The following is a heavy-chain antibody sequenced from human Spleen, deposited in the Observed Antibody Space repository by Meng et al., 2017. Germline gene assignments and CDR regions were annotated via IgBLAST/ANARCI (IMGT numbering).Heavy chain of an antibody. CDR3: ARDSYSTTVTTLFDY. CDR2: IKQDGSNK. J-gene: IGHJ4*02. D-gene: IGHD4-11*01. V-gene: IGHV3-7*01. CDR1: GFTFSSYE. Sequence: GESLKISCAASGFTFSSYEMSWVRQAPGKGLEWVANIKQDGSNKYYVDSVKGRFTISRDNAKNSMYLEMNSPRAEDTAVYYCARDSYSTTVTTLFDYWGQGTLVTVSS.